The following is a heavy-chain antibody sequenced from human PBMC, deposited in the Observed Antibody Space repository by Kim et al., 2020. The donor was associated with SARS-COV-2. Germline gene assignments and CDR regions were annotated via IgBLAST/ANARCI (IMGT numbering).Heavy chain of an antibody. J-gene: IGHJ4*02. CDR2: IWYDGSNK. CDR3: AKGNSGYYIFDY. CDR1: GFTFSSYA. D-gene: IGHD3-3*01. Sequence: GGSLRLSCAASGFTFSSYAMHWVRQAPGKGLEWVAVIWYDGSNKYYADSVKGRFTISRDNSKNTLYLQMNSLRAEDTAVYYCAKGNSGYYIFDYWGQGTL. V-gene: IGHV3-33*06.